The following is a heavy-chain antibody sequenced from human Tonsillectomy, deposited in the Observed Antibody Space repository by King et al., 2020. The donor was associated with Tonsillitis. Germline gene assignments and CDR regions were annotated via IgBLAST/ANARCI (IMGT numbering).Heavy chain of an antibody. CDR1: GGSISSGNYY. D-gene: IGHD7-27*01. CDR3: ARRSNWGSHWFFDL. CDR2: IYHSGST. V-gene: IGHV4-31*01. J-gene: IGHJ2*01. Sequence: VQLQESGPGLVKPSQTLSLSCTVSGGSISSGNYYWSWIRQHPGKGLEWFGDIYHSGSTYSNPSLKSPVTISVDTSKNQFSLKLGSVTAADTAVYYCARRSNWGSHWFFDLWGRGTLVTVSS.